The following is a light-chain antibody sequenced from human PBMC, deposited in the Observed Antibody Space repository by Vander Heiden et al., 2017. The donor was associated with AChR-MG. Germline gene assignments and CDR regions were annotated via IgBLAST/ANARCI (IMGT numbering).Light chain of an antibody. CDR3: QQSDSTPWT. V-gene: IGKV1-39*01. CDR1: QSIRNY. CDR2: AAS. J-gene: IGKJ1*01. Sequence: DIQMTQSPSSLSASVGDRVTITCRASQSIRNYLSWYQQRPGKAPNLLIYAASSLQSGVPSRFSGSGSGTDFTLTISRIQPEDFTAYYCQQSDSTPWTFGQGTKVEIK.